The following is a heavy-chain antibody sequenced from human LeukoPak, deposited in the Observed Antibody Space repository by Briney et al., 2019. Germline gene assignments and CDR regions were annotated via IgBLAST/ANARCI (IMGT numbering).Heavy chain of an antibody. D-gene: IGHD3-22*01. Sequence: ASVTVSCKASGGTFSSYAISWVRQAPGQGLEWMGGIIPIFGTANYAQKFQGRVTITADESTSTAYMELSSLRSEDTTVYYCATLDYYDSSGYRPTPMDVWGQGTTVTVSS. J-gene: IGHJ6*02. CDR2: IIPIFGTA. CDR3: ATLDYYDSSGYRPTPMDV. V-gene: IGHV1-69*01. CDR1: GGTFSSYA.